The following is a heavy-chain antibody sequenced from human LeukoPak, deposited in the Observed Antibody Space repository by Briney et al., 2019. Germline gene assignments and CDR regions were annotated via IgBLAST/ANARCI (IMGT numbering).Heavy chain of an antibody. CDR1: GGSISSGDYY. CDR2: IYYSGST. J-gene: IGHJ4*02. D-gene: IGHD5-12*01. Sequence: SETLSLTCTVSGGSISSGDYYWSWIRQPPGKGLEWSGYIYYSGSTYYNPSLKSRVTISVDTSKNQFSLKLSSVTAADTAVYYCAREVATYDSGFDYWGQGTLVTVSS. V-gene: IGHV4-30-4*01. CDR3: AREVATYDSGFDY.